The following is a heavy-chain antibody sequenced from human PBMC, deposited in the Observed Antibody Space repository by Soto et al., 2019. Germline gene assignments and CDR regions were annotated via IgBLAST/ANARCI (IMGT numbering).Heavy chain of an antibody. V-gene: IGHV1-3*01. CDR2: INAGNGNT. Sequence: QVQLVQSGAEVKKPGASVKVSCKASGYTFTSYAMHWVRQAPGQRLEWMGWINAGNGNTKYSQKFQGRVTITRDTSASTAYMELSSLRSEDTAVYYCARDATPPTTRRGTGYYYYYMDVWGKGTTVTVSS. CDR3: ARDATPPTTRRGTGYYYYYMDV. J-gene: IGHJ6*03. CDR1: GYTFTSYA. D-gene: IGHD1-1*01.